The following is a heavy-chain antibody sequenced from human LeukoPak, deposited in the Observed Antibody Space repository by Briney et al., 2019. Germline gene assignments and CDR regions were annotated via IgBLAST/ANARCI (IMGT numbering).Heavy chain of an antibody. J-gene: IGHJ4*02. Sequence: ASVKVSCKASGYTFTSYYMHWVRQAPGQGLEWMGIINPSGGSTSYAQKFQGRVTMTRDMSTSTVYMELSSLRSEDTAVYYCARLAYCGGDCYPYYFDYWGQGTLVTVSS. CDR2: INPSGGST. D-gene: IGHD2-21*02. CDR1: GYTFTSYY. CDR3: ARLAYCGGDCYPYYFDY. V-gene: IGHV1-46*01.